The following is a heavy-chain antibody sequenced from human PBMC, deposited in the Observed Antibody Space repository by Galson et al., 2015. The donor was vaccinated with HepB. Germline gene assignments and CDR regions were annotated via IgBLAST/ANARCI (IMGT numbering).Heavy chain of an antibody. V-gene: IGHV3-11*06. Sequence: SLRLSCAASGFTFSDYYMSWIRQAPGKGLEWVSYISSSSSYTNYADSVKGRFTISRDNAKNSLYLQINSLRAEDTAVYYCARDQPWSYLVGYGMDVWGQGTTVTVSS. J-gene: IGHJ6*02. CDR3: ARDQPWSYLVGYGMDV. CDR1: GFTFSDYY. CDR2: ISSSSSYT. D-gene: IGHD1-26*01.